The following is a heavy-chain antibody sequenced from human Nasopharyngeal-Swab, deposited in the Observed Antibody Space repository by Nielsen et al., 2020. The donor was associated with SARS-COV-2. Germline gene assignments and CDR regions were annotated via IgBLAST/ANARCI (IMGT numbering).Heavy chain of an antibody. CDR2: IYSGGST. V-gene: IGHV3-53*01. CDR3: ARHSYSSSWGDYYYGMDV. CDR1: GFSFSSNY. J-gene: IGHJ6*02. Sequence: GGSLRLSCAAAGFSFSSNYMSWVRQAPGKGLEWVSVIYSGGSTYYADSVKGRLTISRDNSKNTLYLQMNSLKAEDTAVYYCARHSYSSSWGDYYYGMDVWGQGTTVTVSS. D-gene: IGHD6-13*01.